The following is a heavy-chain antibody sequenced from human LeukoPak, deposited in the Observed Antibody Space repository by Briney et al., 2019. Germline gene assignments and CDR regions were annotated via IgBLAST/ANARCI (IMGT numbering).Heavy chain of an antibody. D-gene: IGHD6-13*01. Sequence: GGSLRLSCAASGFTFSSYAMSWVRHAPGKGLEWVSAISGSGGSTYYADSVKGRFTISRDNSKDTLYLQMNSLRAEDTAVYYCAKDRGSSWPHGFDYWGQGTLVTVSS. CDR1: GFTFSSYA. CDR2: ISGSGGST. CDR3: AKDRGSSWPHGFDY. J-gene: IGHJ4*02. V-gene: IGHV3-23*01.